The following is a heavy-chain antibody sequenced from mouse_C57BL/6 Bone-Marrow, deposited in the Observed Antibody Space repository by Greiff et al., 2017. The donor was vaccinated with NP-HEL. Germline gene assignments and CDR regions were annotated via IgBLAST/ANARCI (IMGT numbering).Heavy chain of an antibody. CDR2: IDPENGDT. CDR3: TTIYDYWYFDV. CDR1: GFNIKDDY. V-gene: IGHV14-4*01. Sequence: EVQLVESGAELVRPGASVKLSCTASGFNIKDDYMHWVKQRPEQGLEWIGWIDPENGDTEYASKFQGKATITADTSSNTAYLQLSSLTSEDTAVYYCTTIYDYWYFDVWGTGTTVTVSS. J-gene: IGHJ1*03. D-gene: IGHD2-3*01.